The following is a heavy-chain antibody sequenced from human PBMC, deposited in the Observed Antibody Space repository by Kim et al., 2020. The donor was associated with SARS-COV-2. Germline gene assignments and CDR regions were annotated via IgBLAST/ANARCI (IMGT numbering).Heavy chain of an antibody. CDR3: AGRSGTMVRGVLDY. CDR2: ISDDGGST. V-gene: IGHV3-23*01. D-gene: IGHD3-10*01. CDR1: GFTFSSYA. J-gene: IGHJ4*02. Sequence: GGSLRLSCAASGFTFSSYAMSWVRQAPGKGLEWVSVISDDGGSTYYGDSVNGRFTISRDNSKNTLFLQMNSLRAEDTAVYYCAGRSGTMVRGVLDYWGQGTLVTVSS.